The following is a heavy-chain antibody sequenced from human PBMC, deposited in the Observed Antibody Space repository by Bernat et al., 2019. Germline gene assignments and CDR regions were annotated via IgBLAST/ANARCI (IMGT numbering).Heavy chain of an antibody. Sequence: QVQLQQWGAGLLKPSETLSLTCAVYGGSFSGYYWSWIRQPPGKGLEWIGEINHSGSTNYNPSLKSRVTISVETSTNHFSCKWSSVAAAATAVYYWAGSRHLIQLFFFIGAGTAKLAFDPWGQGTLVTVSS. CDR2: INHSGST. CDR1: GGSFSGYY. D-gene: IGHD5-18*01. CDR3: AGSRHLIQLFFFIGAGTAKLAFDP. V-gene: IGHV4-34*01. J-gene: IGHJ5*01.